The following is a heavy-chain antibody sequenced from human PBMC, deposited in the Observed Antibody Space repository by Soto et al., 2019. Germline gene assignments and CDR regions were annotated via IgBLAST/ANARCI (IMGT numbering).Heavy chain of an antibody. J-gene: IGHJ3*02. CDR1: GFTFSSYG. CDR2: ISYDGSNK. CDR3: AKGPAPHNSGTTSAFDI. Sequence: GGSLRLSCAASGFTFSSYGMHWVRQAPGKGLEWVAVISYDGSNKYYADSVKGRFTISRDNSKNTLYLQMNSLRAEDTAVYYCAKGPAPHNSGTTSAFDIWGQGTMVTVSS. V-gene: IGHV3-30*18. D-gene: IGHD1-1*01.